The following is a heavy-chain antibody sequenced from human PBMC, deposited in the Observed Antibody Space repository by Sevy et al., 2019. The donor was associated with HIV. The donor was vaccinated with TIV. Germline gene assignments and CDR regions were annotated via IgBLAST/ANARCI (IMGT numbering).Heavy chain of an antibody. CDR3: ARAGIGDFWSGYYGIDH. CDR1: GFTFRNYW. Sequence: GGSLRLSCAASGFTFRNYWMHWVRQAPGKGLVSVSYIHTDGSSSYYADYVKGRFTISRDNAQNTLYLQMNSLIAEDTAVYYCARAGIGDFWSGYYGIDHWGHGTLVTVSS. J-gene: IGHJ4*01. V-gene: IGHV3-74*01. CDR2: IHTDGSSS. D-gene: IGHD3-3*01.